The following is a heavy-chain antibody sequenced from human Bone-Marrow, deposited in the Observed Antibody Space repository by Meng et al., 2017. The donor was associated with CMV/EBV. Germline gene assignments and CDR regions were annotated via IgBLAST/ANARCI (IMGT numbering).Heavy chain of an antibody. CDR1: GGTFNNYA. D-gene: IGHD2-2*01. CDR2: ISAYNGNT. J-gene: IGHJ5*02. V-gene: IGHV1-18*01. Sequence: ASVKVSCKASGGTFNNYAISWVRQAPGQGLEWMGWISAYNGNTNYAQKLQGRVTMTTDTSTSTAYMELRSLRSDDTAVYYCARLYIVVVPAAMGQYNWFDPWGQGTLVTVSS. CDR3: ARLYIVVVPAAMGQYNWFDP.